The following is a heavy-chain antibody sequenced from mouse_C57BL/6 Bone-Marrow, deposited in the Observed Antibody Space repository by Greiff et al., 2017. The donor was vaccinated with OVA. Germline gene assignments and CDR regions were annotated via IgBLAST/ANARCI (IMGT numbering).Heavy chain of an antibody. CDR1: GYAFSSSW. CDR3: ADYDRTFV. CDR2: IYPGDGDT. V-gene: IGHV1-82*01. D-gene: IGHD2-4*01. J-gene: IGHJ1*03. Sequence: QVQLQQSGPELVKPGASVKISCKASGYAFSSSWMNWVKQRPGKGLEWIGRIYPGDGDTNYNGKFKGKATLTADKSSSTAYMQLSSLTSEDSAVYFCADYDRTFVWGTGTTVTVSS.